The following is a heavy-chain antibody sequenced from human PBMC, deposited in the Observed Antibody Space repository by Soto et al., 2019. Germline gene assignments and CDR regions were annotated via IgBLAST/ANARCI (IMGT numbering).Heavy chain of an antibody. CDR1: GYTFTSYA. D-gene: IGHD2-21*02. Sequence: QVQLVQSGAEEKKPGASVKVSCKASGYTFTSYAMHWVRKAPGQRLEWMGWYNAGNGNTKYSQKFPGRVTITRDTSTSKANMELRRLRSEDTAVYYCARSSVVVTALDYWGRGTLVTVSS. CDR3: ARSSVVVTALDY. J-gene: IGHJ4*02. CDR2: YNAGNGNT. V-gene: IGHV1-3*05.